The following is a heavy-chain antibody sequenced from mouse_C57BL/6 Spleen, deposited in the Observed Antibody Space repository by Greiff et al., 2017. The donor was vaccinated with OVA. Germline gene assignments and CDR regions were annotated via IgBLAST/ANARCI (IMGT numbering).Heavy chain of an antibody. CDR1: GFTFSSYA. CDR3: ARYYDGYLDY. J-gene: IGHJ2*01. CDR2: ISDGGSYT. Sequence: EVQLVESGGGLVKPGGSLKLSCAASGFTFSSYAMSWVRQTPEKRLEWVATISDGGSYTYYPDNVKGRFTISRDNAKNNLYLQMSHLKSEDTAMYYCARYYDGYLDYWGQGTTLTVSS. D-gene: IGHD2-3*01. V-gene: IGHV5-4*01.